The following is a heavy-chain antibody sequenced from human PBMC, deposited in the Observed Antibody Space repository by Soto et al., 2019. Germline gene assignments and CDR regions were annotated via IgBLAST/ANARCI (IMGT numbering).Heavy chain of an antibody. CDR3: AKGVAGAYYYDCSGYHIDS. CDR1: GFTFNNNG. CDR2: ISYDGSNK. D-gene: IGHD3-22*01. J-gene: IGHJ5*01. Sequence: QVQLVESGGGVVQPGRSLRLSCAASGFTFNNNGMHWVRQAPGKGLEWVAIISYDGSNKYYADSVKGRFTISRDNAKKPLYLRMNSLRAEDTAVYYCAKGVAGAYYYDCSGYHIDSWGQGTRVTVSS. V-gene: IGHV3-30*18.